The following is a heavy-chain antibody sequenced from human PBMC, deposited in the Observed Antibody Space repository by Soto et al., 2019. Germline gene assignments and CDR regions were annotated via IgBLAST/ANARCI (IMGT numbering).Heavy chain of an antibody. V-gene: IGHV1-46*01. D-gene: IGHD6-13*01. CDR2: INPSGGST. Sequence: QVQLVQSGAEVKKPGASVKVSCKASGYTFTSYYMHWVRQAPGQGLEWMGIINPSGGSTSYAQKFQGRVTMTRDTSTSTVYMELSSLRSEDTAVYYCARAETEKAAAGSRSPYYYGMDVWGQGTTVTVSS. CDR1: GYTFTSYY. J-gene: IGHJ6*02. CDR3: ARAETEKAAAGSRSPYYYGMDV.